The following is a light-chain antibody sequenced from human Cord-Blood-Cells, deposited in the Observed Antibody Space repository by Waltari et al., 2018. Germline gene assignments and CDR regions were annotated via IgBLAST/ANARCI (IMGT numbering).Light chain of an antibody. V-gene: IGKV1-39*01. CDR3: QQSYSTLMYS. Sequence: DIQMTQPPSSLSASVGDRVTITCRASQSISSYLNWYQQNPGKAPKLLIYAASSLQSGVPSRCSGSGSGTDFTLTISSLQPEDFATYYCQQSYSTLMYSFGQGTKLEIK. J-gene: IGKJ2*03. CDR1: QSISSY. CDR2: AAS.